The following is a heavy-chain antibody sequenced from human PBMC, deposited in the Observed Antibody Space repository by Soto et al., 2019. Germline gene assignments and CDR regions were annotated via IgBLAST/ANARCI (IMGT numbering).Heavy chain of an antibody. J-gene: IGHJ6*02. CDR3: AREVVVPAAIHGKYYYYGMDV. Sequence: QVQLVESGGGVVQPGRSLRLSCAASGFTFSSYAMHWVRQAPGKGLEWVAVISYDGSNKYYADSVKGRFTISRDNSKNTLYLQMNSLRAEDTAVYYCAREVVVPAAIHGKYYYYGMDVWGQGTTVTVSS. V-gene: IGHV3-30-3*01. CDR1: GFTFSSYA. CDR2: ISYDGSNK. D-gene: IGHD2-2*02.